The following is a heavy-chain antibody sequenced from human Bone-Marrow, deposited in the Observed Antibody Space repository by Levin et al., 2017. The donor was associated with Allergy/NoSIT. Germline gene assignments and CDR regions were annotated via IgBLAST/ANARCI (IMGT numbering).Heavy chain of an antibody. CDR3: ARGRHGEGIDF. D-gene: IGHD7-27*01. CDR2: IYISGEI. J-gene: IGHJ4*02. CDR1: GDSIRNNY. Sequence: SETLSLTCTVSGDSIRNNYWSWIRQPAGEGLEWIGRIYISGEINYNPSLKSRVTMSMDTSKNQFSLKFNSVTDADTAVYYCARGRHGEGIDFWGQGTLVTVSS. V-gene: IGHV4-4*07.